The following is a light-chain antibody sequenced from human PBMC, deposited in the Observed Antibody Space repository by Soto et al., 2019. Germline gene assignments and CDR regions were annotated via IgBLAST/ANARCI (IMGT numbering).Light chain of an antibody. J-gene: IGKJ4*02. Sequence: DVVLTQSPLSLPVTLGRPASISCRSSQSLVYSDGNTYVTCFPQRPGQSPRRLLFEGSKRHSGVPDRFSGSGSGTDFTLKISRVEAGDVGVYYGMQGSHWPLTFGGGTKVDIK. CDR1: QSLVYSDGNTY. V-gene: IGKV2-30*01. CDR3: MQGSHWPLT. CDR2: EGS.